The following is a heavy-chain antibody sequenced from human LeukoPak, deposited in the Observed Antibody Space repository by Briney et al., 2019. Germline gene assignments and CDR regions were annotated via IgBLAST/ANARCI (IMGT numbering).Heavy chain of an antibody. CDR2: ISSSGSTI. CDR3: ARDTIFGVVTTYCFDY. D-gene: IGHD3-3*01. J-gene: IGHJ4*02. Sequence: GGSLRLSCAASGFTFSDYYMSWIRQAPGKGLEWVSYISSSGSTIYYADSVKGRFTISRDNAKNSLYLQMNSLRAEDTAVYYCARDTIFGVVTTYCFDYWGQGTLVTVSS. V-gene: IGHV3-11*01. CDR1: GFTFSDYY.